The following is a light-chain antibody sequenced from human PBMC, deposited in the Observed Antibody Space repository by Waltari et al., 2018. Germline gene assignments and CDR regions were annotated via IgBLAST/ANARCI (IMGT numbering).Light chain of an antibody. CDR2: GKN. V-gene: IGLV1-40*01. Sequence: QSVLTQPPSVSGTPGQRVTISCSGSTSNIGAGHDVHWYQHLPGTAPKLLFYGKNNRPSGVPDRFSGSKSGTSASLAITGLQADDEADYFCQSFDNMLSGGVVFGGGTKLAVL. J-gene: IGLJ2*01. CDR3: QSFDNMLSGGVV. CDR1: TSNIGAGHD.